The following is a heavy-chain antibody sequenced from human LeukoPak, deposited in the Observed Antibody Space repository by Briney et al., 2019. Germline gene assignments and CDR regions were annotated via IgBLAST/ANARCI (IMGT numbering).Heavy chain of an antibody. CDR3: AELGITMIGGV. D-gene: IGHD3-10*02. Sequence: GGSLRLSCAASGFTFSSYEMSWVRQAPGKGLEWVSHISSSVSTIYYADSVKGRFTISRDNAKNSLYLQMNSLRAEDTAVYYCAELGITMIGGVWGKGTTVTISS. CDR2: ISSSVSTI. CDR1: GFTFSSYE. V-gene: IGHV3-48*03. J-gene: IGHJ6*04.